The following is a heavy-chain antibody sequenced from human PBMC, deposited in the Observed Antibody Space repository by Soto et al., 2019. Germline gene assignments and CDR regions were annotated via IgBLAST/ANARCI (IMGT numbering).Heavy chain of an antibody. V-gene: IGHV1-24*01. J-gene: IGHJ2*01. CDR1: GYTLTELS. D-gene: IGHD4-17*01. CDR3: ATPDYGDYHRGFDL. Sequence: ASVKVSCKVSGYTLTELSMHWVRQAPGKGLEWMGGFDPEDGETIYAQKFQGRVTMTEDTSTDTAYMELSSLRSEDTAVYYCATPDYGDYHRGFDLWGRGTLVTVSS. CDR2: FDPEDGET.